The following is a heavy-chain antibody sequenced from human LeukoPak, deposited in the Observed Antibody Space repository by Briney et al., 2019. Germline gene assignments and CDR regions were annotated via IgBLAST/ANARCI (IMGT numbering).Heavy chain of an antibody. D-gene: IGHD2-15*01. Sequence: GGSLRLSCAASGFTFSSYGMSWVRQAPGKGLEWVSAISGSGGSTYYADSVKGRFTISRDNSKNTLYLQMNSLRAEDTAVYYCAEVHCSGGSCYSLSYFDYWGQGTLVTVSS. CDR3: AEVHCSGGSCYSLSYFDY. CDR1: GFTFSSYG. CDR2: ISGSGGST. V-gene: IGHV3-23*01. J-gene: IGHJ4*02.